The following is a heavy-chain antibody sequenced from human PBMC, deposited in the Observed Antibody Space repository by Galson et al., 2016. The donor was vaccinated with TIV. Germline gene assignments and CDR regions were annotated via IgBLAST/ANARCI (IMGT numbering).Heavy chain of an antibody. J-gene: IGHJ4*02. V-gene: IGHV1-58*01. D-gene: IGHD3-22*01. CDR1: GFIFTSSA. Sequence: SVKVSCKASGFIFTSSAVQWVRQARGQRLEWIGWIVVGSGNTDYAQNFQERVTITRDMSTSTVYMELSSLRPEDTAVYYCAAFPFYYDNSGTPFDCWGQGTLVTVSS. CDR2: IVVGSGNT. CDR3: AAFPFYYDNSGTPFDC.